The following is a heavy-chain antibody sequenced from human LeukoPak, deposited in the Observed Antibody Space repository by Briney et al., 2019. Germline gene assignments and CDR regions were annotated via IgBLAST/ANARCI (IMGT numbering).Heavy chain of an antibody. CDR3: ARDYYDMYAFDI. CDR2: IYYSGST. J-gene: IGHJ3*02. Sequence: PSETLSLTCTASGGSISSHYWSWIRQPPGKGLEWIGYIYYSGSTNYNPSLKRRVTISVDTSKNQFSLKLSSVTAADTAVYYCARDYYDMYAFDIWGQGTMVTVSS. CDR1: GGSISSHY. D-gene: IGHD3-22*01. V-gene: IGHV4-59*11.